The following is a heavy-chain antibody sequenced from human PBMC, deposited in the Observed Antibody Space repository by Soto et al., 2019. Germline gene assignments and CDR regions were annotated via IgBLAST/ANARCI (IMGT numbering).Heavy chain of an antibody. D-gene: IGHD2-8*01. V-gene: IGHV4-59*08. CDR2: IYYSGST. CDR3: AGRHGYYYYMDV. Sequence: PSETLSLTCSVSGGSISSYYWSWIRQPPGKGLEWIGYIYYSGSTNYNPSLKSRVTISVDTSKNQFSLKLSSVTAADTAVYYCAGRHGYYYYMDVWGKGTTVTVSS. J-gene: IGHJ6*03. CDR1: GGSISSYY.